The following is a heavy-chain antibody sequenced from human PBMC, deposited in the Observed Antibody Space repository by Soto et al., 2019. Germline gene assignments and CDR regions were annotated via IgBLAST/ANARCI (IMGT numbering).Heavy chain of an antibody. J-gene: IGHJ4*02. CDR3: ARDYYYDSSGYYPPAY. CDR1: GYTFTSYG. CDR2: ISAYSGNT. Sequence: QVQLVQSGAEVKKPGASVKVSCKASGYTFTSYGISWVRQAPGQGLEWMGWISAYSGNTNYAQKLQGRVTMTTDTSTNTAYMELRSLRSDDTAVYYCARDYYYDSSGYYPPAYWGQGTLVTVSS. D-gene: IGHD3-22*01. V-gene: IGHV1-18*01.